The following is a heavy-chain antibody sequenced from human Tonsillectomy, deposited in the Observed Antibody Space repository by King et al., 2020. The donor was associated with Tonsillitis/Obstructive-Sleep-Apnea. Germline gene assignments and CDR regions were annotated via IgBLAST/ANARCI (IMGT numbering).Heavy chain of an antibody. V-gene: IGHV4-59*01. CDR3: ATYYYCSGVDI. CDR1: GGSISSYY. D-gene: IGHD3-10*01. J-gene: IGHJ3*02. CDR2: IYYSGRT. Sequence: QLQESGPGLVKPSETLSLTCTVSGGSISSYYWSWIRQPPGKGLEWIGYIYYSGRTNYNPSLKSRVTISVDTAKNQFSLKLSSVTAADTAVYYCATYYYCSGVDIWGQGTMVTVSS.